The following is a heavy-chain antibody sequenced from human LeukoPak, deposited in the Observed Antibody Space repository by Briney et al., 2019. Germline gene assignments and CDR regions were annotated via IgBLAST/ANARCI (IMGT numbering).Heavy chain of an antibody. D-gene: IGHD6-19*01. J-gene: IGHJ2*01. CDR3: ARHGWHAWYFDL. Sequence: SETLSLTCAVYGGSFNGYYWSWIRQPPGKGLEWIGEINHSGSTNYNPSLKSRVTISVDTSKNQFSLKLSSVTAADTAVYFCARHGWHAWYFDLWGRGTLVTVSS. CDR1: GGSFNGYY. V-gene: IGHV4-34*01. CDR2: INHSGST.